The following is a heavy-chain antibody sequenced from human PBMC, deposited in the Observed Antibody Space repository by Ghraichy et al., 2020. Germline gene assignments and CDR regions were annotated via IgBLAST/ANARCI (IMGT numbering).Heavy chain of an antibody. D-gene: IGHD3-3*01. CDR1: GGSVSSDSYY. J-gene: IGHJ4*02. Sequence: SETLSLTCTVSGGSVSSDSYYWGWIRQTPGKGLVWIASIYYNGYTYYNPSLKSRVTISVDMSKNQFALKPSSVTAADTAVYYCASSAFGVVINLYYFDYWGQGTLVTVSS. CDR2: IYYNGYT. V-gene: IGHV4-39*01. CDR3: ASSAFGVVINLYYFDY.